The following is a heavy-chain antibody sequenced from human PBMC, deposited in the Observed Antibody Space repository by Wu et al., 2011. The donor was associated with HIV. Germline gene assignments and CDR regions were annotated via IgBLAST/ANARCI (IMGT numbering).Heavy chain of an antibody. J-gene: IGHJ5*02. V-gene: IGHV1-69*14. CDR2: IIAIFGTA. Sequence: QVQLVQSGAEVKKPGSSVKVSCKAPGGTFSRYAISWVRQAPGQGLEWMGRIIAIFGTAKYAQKFQGRVTITADKSTSTAYMELSSLRSEDTAVYYCASYYYDSSGYHWFDPWAEGTLVTVSS. D-gene: IGHD3-22*01. CDR3: ASYYYDSSGYHWFDP. CDR1: GGTFSRYA.